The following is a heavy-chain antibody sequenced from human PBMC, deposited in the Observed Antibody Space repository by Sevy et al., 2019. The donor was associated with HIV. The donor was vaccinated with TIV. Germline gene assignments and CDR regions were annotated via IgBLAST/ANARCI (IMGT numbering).Heavy chain of an antibody. CDR2: VDHTGNT. D-gene: IGHD3-9*01. Sequence: SETLSLTCTVSGYSISTCYLWGWIRQPPGKGLEWIGSVDHTGNTYYNPSLKSRVSTSVDTSKNQFSLRLSSVTAADTAVYYCANFGRLLIINGDAFDVWGQGTMVTVSS. CDR1: GYSISTCYL. V-gene: IGHV4-38-2*02. J-gene: IGHJ3*01. CDR3: ANFGRLLIINGDAFDV.